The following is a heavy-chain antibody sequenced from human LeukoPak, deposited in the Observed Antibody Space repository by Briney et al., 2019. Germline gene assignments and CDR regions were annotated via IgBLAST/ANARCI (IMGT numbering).Heavy chain of an antibody. V-gene: IGHV1-69*13. D-gene: IGHD1-26*01. CDR3: AREHSGSYYVDY. CDR1: GYTFTSYA. CDR2: IIPIFGTA. J-gene: IGHJ4*02. Sequence: SVKVSCKASGYTFTSYAISWVRQAPGQGLEWMGGIIPIFGTANYAQKFQGRVTITADESTSTAYMELSSLRSEDTAVYYCAREHSGSYYVDYWGQGTLVTVSS.